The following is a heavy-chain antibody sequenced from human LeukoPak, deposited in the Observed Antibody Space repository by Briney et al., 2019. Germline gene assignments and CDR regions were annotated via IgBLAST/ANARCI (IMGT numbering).Heavy chain of an antibody. J-gene: IGHJ6*03. D-gene: IGHD4-11*01. CDR1: GGSISSHY. Sequence: SETLSLTCTVSGGSISSHYWSWIRQPPGKGLEWIGYIYYSGSTNYNPSLKSRVTISVDTSKNQFSLKLSSVTAADTAVYYCARGGHDYSRYSYYYMDVWGKGTTVTVSS. CDR2: IYYSGST. V-gene: IGHV4-59*11. CDR3: ARGGHDYSRYSYYYMDV.